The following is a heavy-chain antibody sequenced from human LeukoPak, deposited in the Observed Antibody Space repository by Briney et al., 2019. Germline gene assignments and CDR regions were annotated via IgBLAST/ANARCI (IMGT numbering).Heavy chain of an antibody. J-gene: IGHJ6*04. CDR3: ARALNYYGSGKYYYYGMDV. CDR1: GFTFSSYS. D-gene: IGHD3-10*01. Sequence: GGSLRLSCAASGFTFSSYSMSWVRQAPGKGLEWVSSISSSSSYIYYADSVKGRFTISRDNAKNSLYLQMNSLRAEDTAVYYCARALNYYGSGKYYYYGMDVWGKGTTVTVSS. V-gene: IGHV3-21*01. CDR2: ISSSSSYI.